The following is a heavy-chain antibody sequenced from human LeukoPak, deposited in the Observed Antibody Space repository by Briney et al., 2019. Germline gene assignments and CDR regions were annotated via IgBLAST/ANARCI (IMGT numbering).Heavy chain of an antibody. J-gene: IGHJ3*02. Sequence: SETLSLTCTVSGGSISSYNWSWIRQPPGKGLQWIGYINYSGSTNYNPSLQSRVTISVDTSKNQFSLKLSSVTAADTAVFYCTKVGPTGAFDIWGQGTMVTVSS. CDR2: INYSGST. CDR1: GGSISSYN. V-gene: IGHV4-59*01. CDR3: TKVGPTGAFDI. D-gene: IGHD1-26*01.